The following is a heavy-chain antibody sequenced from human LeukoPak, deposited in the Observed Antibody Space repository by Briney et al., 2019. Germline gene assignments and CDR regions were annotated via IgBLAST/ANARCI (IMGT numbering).Heavy chain of an antibody. CDR1: GVSITDNW. V-gene: IGHV4-4*02. Sequence: SETLSLTCAVSGVSITDNWWSWVRQPPGKGLEWIGEILHTGPTNFNPSLKSRVTISMDKSKNQLSLRLSSVTAADTAVYYCARASYSYDINGWVPFDYWGQGTLVTVSS. D-gene: IGHD3-22*01. CDR3: ARASYSYDINGWVPFDY. CDR2: ILHTGPT. J-gene: IGHJ4*02.